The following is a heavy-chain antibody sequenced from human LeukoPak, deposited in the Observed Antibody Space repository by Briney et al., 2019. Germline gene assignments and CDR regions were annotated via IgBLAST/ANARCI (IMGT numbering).Heavy chain of an antibody. D-gene: IGHD5-24*01. CDR2: ISSGSTYI. CDR1: GFTFSSYS. CDR3: ARDRDGYFDY. V-gene: IGHV3-21*01. Sequence: GGSLRLSCAASGFTFSSYSMSWVRQAPGKGLEWVSSISSGSTYIYYADSVKGRFTISRDNAKNSLYLHMNSLRAEDTAVYYCARDRDGYFDYWGQGTLVTVSS. J-gene: IGHJ4*02.